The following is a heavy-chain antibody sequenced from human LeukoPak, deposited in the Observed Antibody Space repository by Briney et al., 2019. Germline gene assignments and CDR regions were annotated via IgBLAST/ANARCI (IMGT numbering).Heavy chain of an antibody. J-gene: IGHJ4*02. CDR3: ARDVHYYDSSGYPD. CDR2: ISSSSSYI. CDR1: GFTFSSYA. Sequence: GGSLRLSCAASGFTFSSYAMSWVRQAPGKGLELVSSISSSSSYIYYADSVKGRFTISRDNAKNSLYLQMNSLRAEDTAVYYCARDVHYYDSSGYPDWGQGTLVTVSS. V-gene: IGHV3-21*01. D-gene: IGHD3-22*01.